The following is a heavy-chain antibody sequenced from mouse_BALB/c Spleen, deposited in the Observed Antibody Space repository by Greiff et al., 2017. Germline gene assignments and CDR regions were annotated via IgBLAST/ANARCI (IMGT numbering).Heavy chain of an antibody. CDR3: ARNSAGYVDY. CDR1: GYSFTGYN. J-gene: IGHJ2*01. V-gene: IGHV1-39*01. D-gene: IGHD3-1*01. CDR2: IDPYYGGT. Sequence: VQLQQSGPELVKPGASVKISCTASGYSFTGYNMNWVKQSTGQSLEWIGNIDPYYGGTSYNQKFKGKATLTVDKSSSTAYMQLQSLTAEDSAVYDCARNSAGYVDYWGQGTTLTVAA.